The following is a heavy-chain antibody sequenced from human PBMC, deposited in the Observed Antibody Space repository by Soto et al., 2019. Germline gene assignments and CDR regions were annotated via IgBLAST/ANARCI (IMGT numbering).Heavy chain of an antibody. CDR2: INPIGDDT. V-gene: IGHV1-46*04. J-gene: IGHJ3*02. D-gene: IGHD5-12*01. CDR3: ARVEMATIKGNALDI. Sequence: ASVKVSWKASGYTVTNYYMHWVRQAPGQRLEWMGIINPIGDDTTYAQKLQGRVTMTRDTSTSTVYMELSSLKSEDTAVYYCARVEMATIKGNALDIWGQGTMVTVSS. CDR1: GYTVTNYY.